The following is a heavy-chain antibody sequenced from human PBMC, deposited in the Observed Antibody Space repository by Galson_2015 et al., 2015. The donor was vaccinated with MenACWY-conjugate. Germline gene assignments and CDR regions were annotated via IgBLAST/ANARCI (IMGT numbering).Heavy chain of an antibody. Sequence: SVKVSCKASGYSFTIYSMHWLRQAPGQRLEWMGWINAGNGNKKYSQKFQGRVTITGDTSATTAYMELSSLRSEDTAVYYCASDPYTRGYYYGMDVWGQGTTVAVSS. CDR2: INAGNGNK. CDR3: ASDPYTRGYYYGMDV. V-gene: IGHV1-3*01. D-gene: IGHD1-14*01. J-gene: IGHJ6*02. CDR1: GYSFTIYS.